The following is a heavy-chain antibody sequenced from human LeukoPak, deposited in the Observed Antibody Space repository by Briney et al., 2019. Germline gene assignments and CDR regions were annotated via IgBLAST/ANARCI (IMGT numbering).Heavy chain of an antibody. CDR2: ISYSGDT. CDR1: GDSISSYY. D-gene: IGHD6-6*01. V-gene: IGHV4-59*01. Sequence: PSETLPLTCTVSGDSISSYYWSWIRQPPGKGLEWIGYISYSGDTNYNPSLKSRVTMSVDTSKNQFSLTLSSVTAADTAVYYCARHMDSSSVEWYFDLWGRGTLVTVSS. J-gene: IGHJ2*01. CDR3: ARHMDSSSVEWYFDL.